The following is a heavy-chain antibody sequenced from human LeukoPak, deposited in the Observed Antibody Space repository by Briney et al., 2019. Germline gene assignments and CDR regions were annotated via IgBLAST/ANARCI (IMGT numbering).Heavy chain of an antibody. CDR1: GLTFSSYG. V-gene: IGHV3-30*02. CDR2: IRYDGSNK. Sequence: GGSLRLSCAASGLTFSSYGMHWVRQAPGKGLEWVAFIRYDGSNKYYADSVKGRFTISRDNSKNTLYLQMNSLRAEDTAVYYCAKVNVSSGWYGMGYWGQGTLVTVSS. D-gene: IGHD6-19*01. J-gene: IGHJ4*02. CDR3: AKVNVSSGWYGMGY.